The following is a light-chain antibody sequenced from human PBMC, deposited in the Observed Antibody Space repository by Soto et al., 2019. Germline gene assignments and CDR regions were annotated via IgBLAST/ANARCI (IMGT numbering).Light chain of an antibody. Sequence: QSVLTQPPSASGSPGQSVTISCTGTSSDVGGYNYVSWYQHHPGNAPKLMIYEVNKRTSGVPDRFSGSKSGNTASLTVSGLQAEDEADYYCSSYAGSNTPCVFGTGTKVTVL. CDR2: EVN. CDR3: SSYAGSNTPCV. J-gene: IGLJ1*01. V-gene: IGLV2-8*01. CDR1: SSDVGGYNY.